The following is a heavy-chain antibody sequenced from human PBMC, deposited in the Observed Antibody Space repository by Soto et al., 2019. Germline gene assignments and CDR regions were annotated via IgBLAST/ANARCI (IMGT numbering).Heavy chain of an antibody. V-gene: IGHV3-74*01. CDR1: GFTFSNHW. D-gene: IGHD6-19*01. J-gene: IGHJ4*02. Sequence: PGGSLRLSXTASGFTFSNHWMHWVRQGPGQGLVWVSRINTDGSFRDYADSVRGRFTISRDNAKNTLILQMNSLRAEDTAVYYCVRGTSAWSGKDYWGQGTLVTVSS. CDR3: VRGTSAWSGKDY. CDR2: INTDGSFR.